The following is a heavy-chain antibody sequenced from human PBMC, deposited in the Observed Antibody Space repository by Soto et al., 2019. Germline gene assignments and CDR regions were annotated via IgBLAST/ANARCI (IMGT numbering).Heavy chain of an antibody. D-gene: IGHD1-26*01. Sequence: EVQLVESGGGLVQPGGSLRLSCAASGFTFSSNWMHWVRQAPGKGLVWVSRISSDGSSTSHADSVKGRFTISRDNAKNTLYLQMNSLRADDTAVYYCWSLRGVVPRWGQGTLVTVSS. CDR1: GFTFSSNW. J-gene: IGHJ4*02. CDR3: WSLRGVVPR. CDR2: ISSDGSST. V-gene: IGHV3-74*01.